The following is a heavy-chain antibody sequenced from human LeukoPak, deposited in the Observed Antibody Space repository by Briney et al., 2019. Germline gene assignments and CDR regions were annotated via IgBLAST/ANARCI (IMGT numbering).Heavy chain of an antibody. V-gene: IGHV1-46*01. J-gene: IGHJ6*03. CDR2: INPSGGST. CDR1: GYTFIGYS. Sequence: ASVTVSCKASGYTFIGYSMHWVRQAPGQGLEWMGIINPSGGSTSYAPKFQGRVTMTRDTSTSTVYMEVSRLRSEDTAVYYCASCSCSRFHVHHFYIDLLGKGTPVPLS. D-gene: IGHD2-15*01. CDR3: ASCSCSRFHVHHFYIDL.